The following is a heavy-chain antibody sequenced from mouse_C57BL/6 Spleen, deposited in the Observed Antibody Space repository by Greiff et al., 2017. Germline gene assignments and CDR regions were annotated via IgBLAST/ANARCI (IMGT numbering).Heavy chain of an antibody. V-gene: IGHV2-5*01. CDR3: AREGLGRYWYFDV. CDR2: IWRGGST. D-gene: IGHD4-1*01. Sequence: QVQLQQSGPGLVQPSQSLSITCTVSGFSLTSYGVHWVRQSPGKGLEWLGVIWRGGSTDYNAPFMSRLSITKDNSKGQVCFKMNKLQADGKAMYCCAREGLGRYWYFDVWGTGATVTVSS. J-gene: IGHJ1*03. CDR1: GFSLTSYG.